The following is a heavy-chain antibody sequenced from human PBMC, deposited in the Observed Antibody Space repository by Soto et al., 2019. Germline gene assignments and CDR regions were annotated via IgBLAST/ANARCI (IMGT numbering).Heavy chain of an antibody. V-gene: IGHV3-11*06. CDR2: ISPGSRYA. Sequence: GSSLRLSCAGSGFTFGDSYMSWIRQAPGKGLEWLSYISPGSRYAAYADSVKGRFTISRDNAKRSLYLQMMSLTAEDTAIYYCVRGGGGGLFDPWGQGTMVTVSS. CDR1: GFTFGDSY. J-gene: IGHJ5*02. CDR3: VRGGGGGLFDP. D-gene: IGHD2-15*01.